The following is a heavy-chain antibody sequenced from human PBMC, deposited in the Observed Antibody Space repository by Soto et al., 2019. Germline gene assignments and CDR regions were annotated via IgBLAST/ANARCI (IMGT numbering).Heavy chain of an antibody. Sequence: QVHLVESGGGVVKPAGSLRLSCAASGFTFSDYFMSWIRQAPGKGLEWVSFISGSGDNIKYADSVKSRFTISRDNAKNSLYLQMNSLRDEDTAVYYCVRDSARIVVVPRVDGDNWFDPWGQGTLVTVSS. V-gene: IGHV3-11*04. CDR2: ISGSGDNI. CDR1: GFTFSDYF. CDR3: VRDSARIVVVPRVDGDNWFDP. J-gene: IGHJ5*02. D-gene: IGHD2-2*01.